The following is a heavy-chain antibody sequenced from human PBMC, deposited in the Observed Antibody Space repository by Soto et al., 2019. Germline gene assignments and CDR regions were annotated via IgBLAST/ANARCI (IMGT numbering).Heavy chain of an antibody. J-gene: IGHJ3*01. V-gene: IGHV3-33*01. Sequence: QLVESGGGVVQPGTSLRLSCAASGVPFGHYGMHWVRQAPGKGLEWVSLILHDGREECYRDSVRGRFTISRDNSKNRLYLQMNSLRDDDTALYYCVRDDDAGPNALDLWGQGTMVSVSS. D-gene: IGHD1-1*01. CDR1: GVPFGHYG. CDR2: ILHDGREE. CDR3: VRDDDAGPNALDL.